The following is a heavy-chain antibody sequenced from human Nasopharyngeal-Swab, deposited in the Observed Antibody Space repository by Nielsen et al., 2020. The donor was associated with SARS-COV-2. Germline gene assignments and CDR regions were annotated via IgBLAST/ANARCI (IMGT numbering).Heavy chain of an antibody. Sequence: LRLSCTVSGGSISSGGYYWSWIRQHPGKVLEWIGYIYYSGSTYYNPSLKSRVTISVDTSKNQFSLKLSSVTAADTAVYYCASVRRTIFGVVSSFDYWGQGTLVTVSS. J-gene: IGHJ4*02. D-gene: IGHD3-3*01. CDR1: GGSISSGGYY. CDR3: ASVRRTIFGVVSSFDY. CDR2: IYYSGST. V-gene: IGHV4-31*03.